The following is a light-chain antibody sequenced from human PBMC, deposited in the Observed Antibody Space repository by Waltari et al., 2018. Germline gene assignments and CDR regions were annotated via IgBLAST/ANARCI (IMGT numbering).Light chain of an antibody. CDR1: QSVTRW. Sequence: DIQMTQSPSTLSASVGDRVTITCRATQSVTRWLAWYQLKPGEAPKVLIHEASRLIDGVPSRVSGSGSGTQFPLTISSLQPDDFATYYCQQYSSFFPAFGQGT. J-gene: IGKJ1*01. CDR2: EAS. V-gene: IGKV1-5*03. CDR3: QQYSSFFPA.